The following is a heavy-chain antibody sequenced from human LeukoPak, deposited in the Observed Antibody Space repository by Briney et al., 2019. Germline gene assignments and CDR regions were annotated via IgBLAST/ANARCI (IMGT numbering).Heavy chain of an antibody. J-gene: IGHJ6*02. CDR3: TTGSDSASSPRQLTFYYYGMDV. V-gene: IGHV3-15*01. CDR2: TT. Sequence: TTYYAAPVKGRFIISRDDSKHTLYLQMNSLKTEDTAVYYCTTGSDSASSPRQLTFYYYGMDVWGQGTTVTVSS. D-gene: IGHD1-26*01.